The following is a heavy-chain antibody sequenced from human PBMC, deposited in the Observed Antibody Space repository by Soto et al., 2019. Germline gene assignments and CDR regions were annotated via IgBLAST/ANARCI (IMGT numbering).Heavy chain of an antibody. J-gene: IGHJ3*02. D-gene: IGHD3-16*01. Sequence: QPPGKGLEWIGYIYYSGSTNYNPSLKSRVTISVDTSKNQFSLKLSSVTAADTAVYYCARGKGGDAFDIWGQGTMVTVSS. CDR2: IYYSGST. CDR3: ARGKGGDAFDI. V-gene: IGHV4-59*08.